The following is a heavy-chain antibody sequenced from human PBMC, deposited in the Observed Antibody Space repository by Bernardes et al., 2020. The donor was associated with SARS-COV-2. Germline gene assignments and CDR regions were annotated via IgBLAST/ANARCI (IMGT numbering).Heavy chain of an antibody. CDR1: GYTFTDYD. V-gene: IGHV1-8*01. CDR2: MNPKSGST. Sequence: ASVKVSCQASGYTFTDYDVNWVRQASGQGLEWMGWMNPKSGSTAYAQKLQGRLTMKRDTSISTAYMELSRLRSDDTAVYYCARDLDRLYSGSRTDAFDIWGQGTMVTVSS. J-gene: IGHJ3*02. CDR3: ARDLDRLYSGSRTDAFDI. D-gene: IGHD1-26*01.